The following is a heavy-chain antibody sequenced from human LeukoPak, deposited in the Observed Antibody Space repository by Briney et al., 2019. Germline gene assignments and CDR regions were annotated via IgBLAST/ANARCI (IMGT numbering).Heavy chain of an antibody. CDR1: GFTFSNYW. J-gene: IGHJ5*02. Sequence: GGSLRLSCAASGFTFSNYWVTWIRQAPGKGLEWVANIKQDGSQKFYVDSVKGRFTISRDNAKNSLYLQMNSLRAEDTAVYYCAKGGEGPWGQGTLVTVSS. CDR3: AKGGEGP. D-gene: IGHD3-10*01. V-gene: IGHV3-7*03. CDR2: IKQDGSQK.